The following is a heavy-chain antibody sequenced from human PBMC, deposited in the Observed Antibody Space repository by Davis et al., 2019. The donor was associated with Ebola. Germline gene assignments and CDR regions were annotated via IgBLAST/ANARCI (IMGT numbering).Heavy chain of an antibody. CDR3: ARELGDGYDLDY. CDR2: IGNSGRTI. CDR1: GFTFSDYE. V-gene: IGHV3-48*03. D-gene: IGHD5-24*01. J-gene: IGHJ4*02. Sequence: PGGSLRLSCEASGFTFSDYEMNWVRQAPGKGLEWVSSIGNSGRTIYYADSVKGRFTISRDNAKNSLYLQMNSLRAEDTAVYYCARELGDGYDLDYWGQGTLVTVSS.